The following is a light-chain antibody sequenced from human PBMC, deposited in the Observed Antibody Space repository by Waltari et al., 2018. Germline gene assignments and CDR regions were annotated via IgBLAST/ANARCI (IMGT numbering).Light chain of an antibody. CDR3: SSYAGSNPVV. V-gene: IGLV2-8*01. CDR2: EVS. J-gene: IGLJ2*01. Sequence: QSALTQPPSASGSPGQSVTISCTGTSSDVGGYNYVSWYQQHPGKAHKLMIYEVSKRPSGVPDRFSGSKSGNTASLTVSGLQAEDEADYYCSSYAGSNPVVFGGGTKLTVL. CDR1: SSDVGGYNY.